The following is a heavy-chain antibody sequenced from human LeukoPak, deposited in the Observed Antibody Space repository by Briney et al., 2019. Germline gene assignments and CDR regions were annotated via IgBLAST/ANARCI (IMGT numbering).Heavy chain of an antibody. CDR1: GFTFSSYA. CDR2: ISSNGGST. D-gene: IGHD5-18*01. V-gene: IGHV3-64*01. Sequence: GGSLRLSCAASGFTFSSYAMHWVRQAPGKGLEYVSAISSNGGSTYYANSVKGRFTISRDNSKNTLYLQMGSLRAEDMAVYYCAKVYSYGYLPFDYWGQGTLVTVSS. CDR3: AKVYSYGYLPFDY. J-gene: IGHJ4*02.